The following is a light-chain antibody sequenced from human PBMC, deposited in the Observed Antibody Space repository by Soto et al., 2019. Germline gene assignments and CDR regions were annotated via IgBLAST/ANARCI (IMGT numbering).Light chain of an antibody. Sequence: EIVLTQSPGTLSLSPGDRATLSCRASQSVDTSYLGWYQQKPGQAPRLLIYGASSRATGIPDRFSGSGSGTDFTLTISRLEPEDFAVYYCQQYGTSPLTFGGGTRLEIK. V-gene: IGKV3-20*01. CDR2: GAS. CDR3: QQYGTSPLT. CDR1: QSVDTSY. J-gene: IGKJ5*01.